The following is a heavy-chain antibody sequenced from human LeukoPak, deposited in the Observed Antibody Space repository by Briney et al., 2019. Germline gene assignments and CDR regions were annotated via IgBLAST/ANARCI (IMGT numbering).Heavy chain of an antibody. CDR2: INTNTGNP. CDR3: ARSFAAAGSNYFDY. V-gene: IGHV7-4-1*02. J-gene: IGHJ4*02. CDR1: RYTFTSYA. Sequence: ASVKVSCKASRYTFTSYAMNWVRQAPGQGLEWMGWINTNTGNPTYAQGFTGRFVFSLDTSVSTAYLQISSLKAEDTAVYYCARSFAAAGSNYFDYWGQGTLVTVSS. D-gene: IGHD6-13*01.